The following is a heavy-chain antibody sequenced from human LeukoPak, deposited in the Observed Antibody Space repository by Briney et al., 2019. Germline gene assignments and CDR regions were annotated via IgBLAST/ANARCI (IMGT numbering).Heavy chain of an antibody. J-gene: IGHJ4*02. D-gene: IGHD3-3*01. Sequence: SETLSLTCAVSGGSISSSNWWSWVRQPPGKGLEWIGQINHSGSTNYNPSLKSRVTISVDTSKNQFSLKLSSVTAADTAVYYCARQRLFWSGYWWLDYWGQGTLVTVSS. CDR2: INHSGST. V-gene: IGHV4-4*02. CDR3: ARQRLFWSGYWWLDY. CDR1: GGSISSSNW.